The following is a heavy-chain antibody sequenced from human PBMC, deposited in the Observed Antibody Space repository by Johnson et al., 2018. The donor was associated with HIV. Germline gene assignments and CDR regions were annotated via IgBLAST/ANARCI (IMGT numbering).Heavy chain of an antibody. D-gene: IGHD3-16*01. V-gene: IGHV3-66*01. J-gene: IGHJ3*02. CDR1: GFTVSSNY. Sequence: MLLVESGGGLVQSGGSLRLSCAASGFTVSSNYMSWVRQAPGKGLEWVSVIYSGGRTYYADSVKGRFTISRDNSKNTLYLQMNSLRAEDTAVYYCARERRPWGPDAFDIWGQGTMVTVSS. CDR2: IYSGGRT. CDR3: ARERRPWGPDAFDI.